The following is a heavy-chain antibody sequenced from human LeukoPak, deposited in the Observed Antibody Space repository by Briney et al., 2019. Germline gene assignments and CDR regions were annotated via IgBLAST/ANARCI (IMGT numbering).Heavy chain of an antibody. V-gene: IGHV1-69*13. CDR1: GGTFSSYA. J-gene: IGHJ4*02. CDR2: IIPIFGTA. CDR3: ARDFRGYSYGYDY. D-gene: IGHD5-18*01. Sequence: SVKVSCKASGGTFSSYAISWVRQAPGQGLEWMGGIIPIFGTANYAQKFQGRVTITADESTSTAYMELSSLRSEDTAVYYCARDFRGYSYGYDYWGQGTLVTVSS.